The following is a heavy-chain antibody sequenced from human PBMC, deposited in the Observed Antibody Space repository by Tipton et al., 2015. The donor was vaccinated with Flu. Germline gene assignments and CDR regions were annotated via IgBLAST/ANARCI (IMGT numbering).Heavy chain of an antibody. CDR1: GFTFDAYW. CDR3: ARAVGGAAAL. J-gene: IGHJ3*01. V-gene: IGHV3-74*01. CDR2: ISSDGAST. Sequence: SLRLSCAASGFTFDAYWMHWVRQAPGKGLVWVSRISSDGASTSYADFVKGRFTISRDNAKNSVFLQMNSLRAEDTAVYYCARAVGGAAALWGQGTMVTVSS. D-gene: IGHD6-13*01.